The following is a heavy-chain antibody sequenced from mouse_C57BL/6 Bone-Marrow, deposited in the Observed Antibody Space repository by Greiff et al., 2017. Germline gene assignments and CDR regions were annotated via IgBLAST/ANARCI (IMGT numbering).Heavy chain of an antibody. Sequence: EVMLVESGGGLVQPKGSLKLSCAASGFSFNTYAMNWVRQAPGKGLEWVARIRSKSNNYATYYADSVKDRFTISRDDSESMLYLQMNNLKTEDTAMYYCVRAHYYGSSPWFAYWGQGTLVTVSA. CDR3: VRAHYYGSSPWFAY. V-gene: IGHV10-1*01. J-gene: IGHJ3*01. D-gene: IGHD1-1*01. CDR1: GFSFNTYA. CDR2: IRSKSNNYAT.